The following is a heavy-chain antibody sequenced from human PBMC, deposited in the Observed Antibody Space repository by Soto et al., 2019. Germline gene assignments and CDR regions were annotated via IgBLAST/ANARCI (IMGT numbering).Heavy chain of an antibody. CDR3: ARGKPSGYMFGPRNVFYHGLDV. CDR2: VHPIGST. D-gene: IGHD5-18*01. Sequence: SETLSLTCPVFSASLADHYWAWTRQSPDKGLEWIGEVHPIGSTDYNPSLKSRLTFSLDTSKNQFSLKVASVAAADTAVYFCARGKPSGYMFGPRNVFYHGLDVLGPGTTVTVSS. CDR1: SASLADHY. J-gene: IGHJ6*02. V-gene: IGHV4-34*01.